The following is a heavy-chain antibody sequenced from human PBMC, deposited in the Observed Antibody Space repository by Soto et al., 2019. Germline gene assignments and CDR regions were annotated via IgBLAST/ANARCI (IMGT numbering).Heavy chain of an antibody. Sequence: GGSLRLSCAASGFTFSSYAMSWVRQAPGKGLEWVSAISGSGGSTYYADSVKGRFTISRDNSKNTLYLQMNSLRAEDTAVYYCAKGESILTGYYYFDYWGQGTLVTVSS. J-gene: IGHJ4*02. CDR3: AKGESILTGYYYFDY. D-gene: IGHD3-9*01. CDR2: ISGSGGST. CDR1: GFTFSSYA. V-gene: IGHV3-23*01.